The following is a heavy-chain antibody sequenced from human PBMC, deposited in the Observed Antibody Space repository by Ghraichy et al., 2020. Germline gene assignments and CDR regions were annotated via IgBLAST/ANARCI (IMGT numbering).Heavy chain of an antibody. J-gene: IGHJ6*02. Sequence: GSLRLSCAASGFTVSSNYMSWVRQAPGKGLEWVSVIYSGGSTYYADSVKGRFTISRDNSKNTLYLQMNSLRAEDTAVYYCAREGESWAAAAPSTYGMDVWGQGTTVTVSS. D-gene: IGHD6-13*01. V-gene: IGHV3-53*01. CDR2: IYSGGST. CDR1: GFTVSSNY. CDR3: AREGESWAAAAPSTYGMDV.